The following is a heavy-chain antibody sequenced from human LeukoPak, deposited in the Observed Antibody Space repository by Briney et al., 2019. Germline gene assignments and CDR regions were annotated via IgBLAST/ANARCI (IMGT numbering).Heavy chain of an antibody. V-gene: IGHV3-7*01. CDR3: ARTAYYYDSSGHSKVLFDY. J-gene: IGHJ4*02. D-gene: IGHD3-22*01. Sequence: PGGSLRLSCAASGFTFSSYWMSWVRQAPGKGLEWVANIKQDGSEKYYVDSVKGRFTISRDNAKNSLYLQMNSLRAEDTAVYYCARTAYYYDSSGHSKVLFDYWGQGTLVTVSS. CDR2: IKQDGSEK. CDR1: GFTFSSYW.